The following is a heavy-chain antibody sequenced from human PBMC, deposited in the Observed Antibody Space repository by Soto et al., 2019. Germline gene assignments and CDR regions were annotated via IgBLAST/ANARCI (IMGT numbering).Heavy chain of an antibody. Sequence: QVQLQESGPGVVKPSETMSLSCTVSSDSMSGYYWSWILQPPGKVLEWIGSIYSNWSTNYKPSLRSRVPISEDTSKNQFSLELISVTAADTAVYFYASSNGGGNRQVVCWGQGTLVTVSS. D-gene: IGHD2-15*01. CDR3: ASSNGGGNRQVVC. CDR2: IYSNWST. CDR1: SDSMSGYY. V-gene: IGHV4-59*01. J-gene: IGHJ4*02.